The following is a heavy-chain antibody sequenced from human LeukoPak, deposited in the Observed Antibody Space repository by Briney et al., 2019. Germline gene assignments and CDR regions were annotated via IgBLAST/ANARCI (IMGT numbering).Heavy chain of an antibody. J-gene: IGHJ4*02. D-gene: IGHD3-22*01. V-gene: IGHV3-23*01. CDR3: AKRGVVIRVILVGFHKEAYYFDS. Sequence: GGSLRLSCAVSGNTLSNYGMSWVRQAPGKGLEWVAGISDSGGRTNYADSVKGWFTISRDNPKNTLYLQMNSLRAEDTAVYFCAKRGVVIRVILVGFHKEAYYFDSWGQGALVTVSS. CDR1: GNTLSNYG. CDR2: ISDSGGRT.